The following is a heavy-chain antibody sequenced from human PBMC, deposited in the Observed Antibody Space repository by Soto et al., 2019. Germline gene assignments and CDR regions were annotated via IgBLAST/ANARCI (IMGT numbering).Heavy chain of an antibody. CDR1: GYIFTSYY. CDR3: ARGPATAPDAY. D-gene: IGHD2-2*01. J-gene: IGHJ4*02. CDR2: INPSGGTT. Sequence: ASVKVSCKTSGYIFTSYYIHWVRQAPGQGLEWMGIINPSGGTTTYAQKFQGRVTMTRDTSTSTVYMELSSLRSEDTAVYYCARGPATAPDAYWGLGALVTVSS. V-gene: IGHV1-46*01.